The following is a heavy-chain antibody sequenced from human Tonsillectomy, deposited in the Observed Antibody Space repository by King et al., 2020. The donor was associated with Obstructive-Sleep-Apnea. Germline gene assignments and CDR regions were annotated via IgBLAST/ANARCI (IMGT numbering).Heavy chain of an antibody. J-gene: IGHJ6*02. V-gene: IGHV3-33*01. CDR1: GFTFSSYG. CDR3: ARDQSITMMGGIDV. D-gene: IGHD3-22*01. CDR2: IWYDGSNK. Sequence: VQLVESGGGVVQPGRSLRLSCAASGFTFSSYGMHWVRQAPGKGLEWVAVIWYDGSNKYYADSVKGRFTISRDNSKKTLYLQMNSLSAEETAVYYCARDQSITMMGGIDVWGQGTTVTVSS.